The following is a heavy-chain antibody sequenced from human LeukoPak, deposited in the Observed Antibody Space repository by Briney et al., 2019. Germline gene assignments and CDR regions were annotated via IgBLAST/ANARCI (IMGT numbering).Heavy chain of an antibody. CDR1: GDSVSSTNYY. Sequence: SETLSLTCVVSGDSVSSTNYYWGWIRQPPGTGLEWIGTTHYSGNTYYNPSLKSRVTISLDTSKNQFSLRLNSVTAADTAVYYCAREGAYRTYGDYSPFDFWGQGTLVTVSS. V-gene: IGHV4-39*07. CDR3: AREGAYRTYGDYSPFDF. CDR2: THYSGNT. D-gene: IGHD4-17*01. J-gene: IGHJ5*01.